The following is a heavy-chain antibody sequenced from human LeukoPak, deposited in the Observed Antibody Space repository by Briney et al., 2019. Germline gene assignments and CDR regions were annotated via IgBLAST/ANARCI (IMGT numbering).Heavy chain of an antibody. D-gene: IGHD2-2*01. J-gene: IGHJ4*02. CDR3: AKGELGYCSSASCYLLY. CDR2: ITGGAEST. CDR1: GFPLSSYT. Sequence: SGGSLRLSCAASGFPLSSYTMSWVRQAPGKGLEWVAAITGGAESTYYADSVKGRFTISRDNSKNTLYLQLNSLRTEDTAVYYCAKGELGYCSSASCYLLYWGQGTLVTVSS. V-gene: IGHV3-23*01.